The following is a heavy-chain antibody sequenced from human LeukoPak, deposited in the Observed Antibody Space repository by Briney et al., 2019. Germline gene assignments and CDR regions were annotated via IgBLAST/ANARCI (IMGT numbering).Heavy chain of an antibody. D-gene: IGHD3-22*01. Sequence: PSETLSLTCTVSGGSISSGSYYWSWIRQPPGKGLEWIGYIYYSGSTNYNPSLKSRVTISVDTSKNQFSLKLSSVTAADTAVYYCARQRYYYDSSGYYYERPPPPGAFDIWGQGTMVTVSS. CDR1: GGSISSGSYY. V-gene: IGHV4-61*01. J-gene: IGHJ3*02. CDR3: ARQRYYYDSSGYYYERPPPPGAFDI. CDR2: IYYSGST.